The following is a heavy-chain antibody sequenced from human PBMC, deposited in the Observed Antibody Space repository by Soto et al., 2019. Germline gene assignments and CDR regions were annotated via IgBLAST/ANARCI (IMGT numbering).Heavy chain of an antibody. D-gene: IGHD6-19*01. V-gene: IGHV1-2*04. J-gene: IGHJ4*02. CDR1: GYIFTGYY. CDR2: INPNSGDT. CDR3: ATSRISIAVAGETEYYFDY. Sequence: VASEKVSCKASGYIFTGYYMHWVRQAPGQGLEWMGWINPNSGDTNYTQKFQGWVTMTRDTSISTAYMELSRLRSDDTAVYYCATSRISIAVAGETEYYFDYWGQGTPVTVSS.